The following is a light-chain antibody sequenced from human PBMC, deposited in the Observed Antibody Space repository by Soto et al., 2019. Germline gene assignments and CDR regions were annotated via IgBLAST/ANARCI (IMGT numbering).Light chain of an antibody. CDR1: QSVSITY. V-gene: IGKV3-20*01. CDR2: GAS. J-gene: IGKJ3*01. CDR3: LQSAT. Sequence: ENVLTQSPGTLSLSTGERATLSCRASQSVSITYLTWYQQKPGQAPRLLIYGASSRATGIPDRFSGSGSGTDFTLTISRLEPEDFAVYYCLQSATFGPGTKVDNK.